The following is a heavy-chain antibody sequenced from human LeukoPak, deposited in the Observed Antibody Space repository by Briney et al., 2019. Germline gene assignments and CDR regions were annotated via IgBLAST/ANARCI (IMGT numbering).Heavy chain of an antibody. V-gene: IGHV3-7*04. CDR1: GFTFSSYW. CDR2: IKQDGSEK. D-gene: IGHD6-13*01. Sequence: QPGGSLRLSCAASGFTFSSYWMSWVRQAPGKGLEWLANIKQDGSEKYYVDSVKGRFTISRDNAKNSLYLQMNSLRAEDTAVYYCARDWQWQQLDGDAFDIWGRGTMVTVSS. CDR3: ARDWQWQQLDGDAFDI. J-gene: IGHJ3*02.